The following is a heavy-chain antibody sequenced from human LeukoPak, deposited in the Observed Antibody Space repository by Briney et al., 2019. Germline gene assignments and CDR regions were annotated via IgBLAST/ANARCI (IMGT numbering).Heavy chain of an antibody. Sequence: SGPTLVNPTQTLTLTCTFSGFSLSTSGMCVSWIRQPPGKALEWLARIDWDDDKYYSTSLKTRLTTSKDTSKNQVVLTMTNMDPVDTATYYCARTDYYDSSGYYYVSYWGQGTLVTVSS. V-gene: IGHV2-70*11. CDR3: ARTDYYDSSGYYYVSY. CDR1: GFSLSTSGMC. D-gene: IGHD3-22*01. CDR2: IDWDDDK. J-gene: IGHJ4*02.